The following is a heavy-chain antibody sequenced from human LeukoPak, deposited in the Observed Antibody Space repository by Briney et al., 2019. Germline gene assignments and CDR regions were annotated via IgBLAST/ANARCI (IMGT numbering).Heavy chain of an antibody. V-gene: IGHV4-59*01. Sequence: SETLSLTCTVSGDSINNYYWSWIRQPPGKGLEWIAYIYYSGSANYNSSLKSRVTISIDTSKNQFSLKVGSVTAADTAVYYCARLPYGLAGSKYFYYMDVWGKGTTVTVSS. CDR1: GDSINNYY. CDR2: IYYSGSA. J-gene: IGHJ6*03. D-gene: IGHD3-10*01. CDR3: ARLPYGLAGSKYFYYMDV.